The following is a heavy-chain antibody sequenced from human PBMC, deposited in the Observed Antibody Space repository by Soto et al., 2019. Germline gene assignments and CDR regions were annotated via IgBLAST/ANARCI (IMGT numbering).Heavy chain of an antibody. Sequence: QVLLVESGGGVVQPGRSLRLSCAASGFTFSSYAMHWVRQAPGKGLEWVAVISYDGSNKYYAVSVKGRLTISRDNSKNTLYMQMNSLRGEDTAVYYGARDVLLPSSLKEGWDGTYYYYGMDVWGQGTTVIVSS. D-gene: IGHD2-15*01. J-gene: IGHJ6*02. CDR3: ARDVLLPSSLKEGWDGTYYYYGMDV. CDR2: ISYDGSNK. V-gene: IGHV3-30-3*01. CDR1: GFTFSSYA.